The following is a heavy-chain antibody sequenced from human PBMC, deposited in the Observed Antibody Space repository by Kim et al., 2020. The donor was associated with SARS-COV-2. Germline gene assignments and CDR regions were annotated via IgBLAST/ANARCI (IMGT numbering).Heavy chain of an antibody. V-gene: IGHV3-74*01. Sequence: YADSVKGRCTISRDNAKNTLYLQRNSLRAEDTAVYYCARDLSGGSCLPDYWGQGTLVTVSS. J-gene: IGHJ4*02. CDR3: ARDLSGGSCLPDY. D-gene: IGHD2-15*01.